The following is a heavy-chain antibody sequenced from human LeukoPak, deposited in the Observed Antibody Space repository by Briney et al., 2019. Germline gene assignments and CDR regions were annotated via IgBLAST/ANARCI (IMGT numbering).Heavy chain of an antibody. CDR3: ARATYYDILTAYDYSYYMDV. D-gene: IGHD3-9*01. V-gene: IGHV1-18*01. Sequence: ASVKVSCKASGYPFTSYGVSWVRQAPGQGLEWMGWISGHNGDTNYAQNVQGRVTMTTDRSTSTAYMELRSLRSNDTAVYYCARATYYDILTAYDYSYYMDVWGKGTTVTISS. CDR2: ISGHNGDT. CDR1: GYPFTSYG. J-gene: IGHJ6*03.